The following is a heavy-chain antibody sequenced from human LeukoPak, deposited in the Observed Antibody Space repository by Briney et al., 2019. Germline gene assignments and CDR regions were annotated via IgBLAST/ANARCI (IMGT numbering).Heavy chain of an antibody. V-gene: IGHV4-38-2*01. D-gene: IGHD3-10*01. CDR2: MYHSGST. J-gene: IGHJ6*03. CDR3: ARQHRITPRTVYYYYYMDV. Sequence: SETLSLTCVVSVSSISTGYYWGWIRQPPGKGLEWIGSMYHSGSTYYNPSLRSRVTISLDTSKNQFSLKLSSVTAADTAVYYCARQHRITPRTVYYYYYMDVWGKGTTVTVSS. CDR1: VSSISTGYY.